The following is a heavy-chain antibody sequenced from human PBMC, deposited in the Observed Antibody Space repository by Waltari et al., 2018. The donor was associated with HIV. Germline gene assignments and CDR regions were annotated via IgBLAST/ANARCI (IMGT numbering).Heavy chain of an antibody. CDR1: GDSISGGDYY. V-gene: IGHV4-61*02. J-gene: IGHJ5*01. D-gene: IGHD5-18*01. CDR3: ARGIGYSKGWLDS. CDR2: VFPSRGIVFYAKT. Sequence: LQESGPGLVKPSQTLSLTCEVSGDSISGGDYYWTWIRQAAGKDLEWIGRVFPSRGIVFYAKTDYSASLTGRVVMSLDSSKNQFSLEIKSVTTADTAIYYCARGIGYSKGWLDSWGQGILVIVSS.